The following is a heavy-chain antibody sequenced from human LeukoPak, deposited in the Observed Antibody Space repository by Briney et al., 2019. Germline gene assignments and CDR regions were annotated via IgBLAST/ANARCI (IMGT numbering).Heavy chain of an antibody. CDR3: AKLYSGSHIREY. Sequence: GGSLRLSCAASGFTFSSYGMSWVRQAPGKGLEWVSAISTGGGSTYYADSVKGRFTISRDNSKNTLYLQMNSLRAEDTAVYYCAKLYSGSHIREYWGQGTLVTVSS. J-gene: IGHJ4*02. D-gene: IGHD1-26*01. V-gene: IGHV3-23*01. CDR1: GFTFSSYG. CDR2: ISTGGGST.